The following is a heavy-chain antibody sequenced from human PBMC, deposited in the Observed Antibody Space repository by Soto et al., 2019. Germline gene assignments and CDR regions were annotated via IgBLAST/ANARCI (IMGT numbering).Heavy chain of an antibody. CDR2: IIPIFGIP. CDR3: AREDRDRETGLVPAAIDGMDV. J-gene: IGHJ6*02. V-gene: IGHV1-69*08. D-gene: IGHD2-2*01. Sequence: QGQLVQSGAEVKKPGSSVKVSCKASGGTFSRYSITWVRQAPGHGLEWIGRIIPIFGIPTYAQKFQGRVTITADECTSTAYMELSSLRSDDTAVYYCAREDRDRETGLVPAAIDGMDVWGQGTTVTVSS. CDR1: GGTFSRYS.